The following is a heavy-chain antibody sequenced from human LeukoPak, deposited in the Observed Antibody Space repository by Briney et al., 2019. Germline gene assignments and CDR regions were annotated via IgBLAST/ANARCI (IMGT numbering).Heavy chain of an antibody. D-gene: IGHD1/OR15-1a*01. CDR2: IYWDDDK. J-gene: IGHJ3*01. CDR1: GFSLRSSPMG. V-gene: IGHV2-5*02. CDR3: AHRLDLVGNWHSGAFDF. Sequence: SGPTLVNPTETLTLTCTFSGFSLRSSPMGVGWIRQPPGKALEWLALIYWDDDKRYRPSLHSRLTITKDTSKNQVVLTMTNMDPVDTATYFCAHRLDLVGNWHSGAFDFWGRGTMVTVSS.